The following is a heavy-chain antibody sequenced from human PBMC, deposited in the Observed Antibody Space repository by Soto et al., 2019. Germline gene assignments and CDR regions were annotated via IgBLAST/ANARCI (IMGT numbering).Heavy chain of an antibody. CDR2: IYHSGST. Sequence: SEALSLTCAVSGGSISSGGYSWSWIRQPPGKGLEWIGYIYHSGSTYYNPSLKSRVTISVDRSKNQFSLKLSSVTAADTAVYYCARENSRWFDPWGQGTLVTVSS. J-gene: IGHJ5*02. V-gene: IGHV4-30-2*01. D-gene: IGHD3-22*01. CDR3: ARENSRWFDP. CDR1: GGSISSGGYS.